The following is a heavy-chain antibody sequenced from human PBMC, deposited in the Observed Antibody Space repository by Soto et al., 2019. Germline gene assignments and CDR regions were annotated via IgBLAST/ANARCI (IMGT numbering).Heavy chain of an antibody. CDR3: ARRGIAVAGTSWFDP. V-gene: IGHV4-39*01. Sequence: SETLSLTCTVSGGSISSSSYYWGWIRQPPGKGLEWIGSIYYSGSTYYNPSLKSRVTISVDTSKNQFSLKLSSVTAADTAVYYCARRGIAVAGTSWFDPWGQGTLVTVSS. CDR2: IYYSGST. J-gene: IGHJ5*02. CDR1: GGSISSSSYY. D-gene: IGHD6-19*01.